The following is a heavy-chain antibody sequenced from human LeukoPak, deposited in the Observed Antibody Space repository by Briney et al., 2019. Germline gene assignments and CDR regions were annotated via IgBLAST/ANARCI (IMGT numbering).Heavy chain of an antibody. CDR2: INQDASEK. CDR1: GFTFSSNW. Sequence: GGSLRLSCAASGFTFSSNWMSWVRQAPGKGLEWVANINQDASEKYYLDSVKGRFTISRDNAKNSLYLQMNSLRAEDTAVYYCAELGITMIGGVWGKGTTVTISS. V-gene: IGHV3-7*01. CDR3: AELGITMIGGV. J-gene: IGHJ6*04. D-gene: IGHD3-10*02.